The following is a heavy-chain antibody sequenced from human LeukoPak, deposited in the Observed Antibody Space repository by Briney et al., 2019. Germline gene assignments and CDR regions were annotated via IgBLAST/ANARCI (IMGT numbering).Heavy chain of an antibody. CDR3: ARAHFYDSSGYLVY. D-gene: IGHD3-22*01. Sequence: GGTLRLSCTASGFTFSGYGMSWVRQAPGKGLEWVSSISSSGGSTYYADSVKGRFTISRDNAKNTLYLQMNSLSAEDTAVYYCARAHFYDSSGYLVYWGQGTLVTVSS. V-gene: IGHV3-23*01. CDR2: ISSSGGST. CDR1: GFTFSGYG. J-gene: IGHJ4*02.